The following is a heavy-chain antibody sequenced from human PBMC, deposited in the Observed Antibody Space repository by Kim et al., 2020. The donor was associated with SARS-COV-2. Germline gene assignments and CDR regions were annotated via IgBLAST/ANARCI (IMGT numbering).Heavy chain of an antibody. CDR1: GFTFSSYG. D-gene: IGHD6-19*01. CDR2: ISYDGSNK. V-gene: IGHV3-30*18. CDR3: ANVGGGSETMDV. J-gene: IGHJ6*02. Sequence: GGSLRLSCAASGFTFSSYGMHWVRQAPGKGLEWVAVISYDGSNKYYADSVKGRFTISRDNSKNTLYLQMNSLRAEDTAVYYCANVGGGSETMDVWGQGTTVTVSS.